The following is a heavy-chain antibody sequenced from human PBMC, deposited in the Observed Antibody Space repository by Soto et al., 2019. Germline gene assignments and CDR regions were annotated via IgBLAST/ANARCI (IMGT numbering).Heavy chain of an antibody. J-gene: IGHJ4*02. V-gene: IGHV3-15*01. D-gene: IGHD5-12*01. CDR1: GFTFSNAW. CDR2: VKSKTDGGTI. Sequence: EVQLVESGGGLVKPGGSLRLSCAASGFTFSNAWMTWVRQAPGKGLEWVGRVKSKTDGGTIDYAAPVKDRFTISRDDSKITLYLQRNSLKTEATAVYYCIGTYSGSSMRFDYWGQGTLVTVSS. CDR3: IGTYSGSSMRFDY.